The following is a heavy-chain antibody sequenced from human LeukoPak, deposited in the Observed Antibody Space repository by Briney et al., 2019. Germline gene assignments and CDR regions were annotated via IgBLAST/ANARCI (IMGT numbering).Heavy chain of an antibody. Sequence: GGSLRLSCAASGYTFSRYWMHWVRQGPGKGLVWVSRINEDGSSTSYAESVRGRFTISRDNAKNTLYLQMNSLRAEDAAVYYCTTGAFGARDSWGQGTLVTVSS. D-gene: IGHD3-10*01. CDR2: INEDGSST. V-gene: IGHV3-74*01. CDR1: GYTFSRYW. CDR3: TTGAFGARDS. J-gene: IGHJ4*02.